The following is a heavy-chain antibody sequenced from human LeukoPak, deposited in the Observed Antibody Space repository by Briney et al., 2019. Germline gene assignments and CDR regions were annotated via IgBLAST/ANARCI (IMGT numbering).Heavy chain of an antibody. J-gene: IGHJ4*02. CDR2: ISSSSRTI. V-gene: IGHV3-48*04. CDR3: CDCSGGSCYQCGY. CDR1: GFTFSSYS. D-gene: IGHD2-15*01. Sequence: GGSLRLSCAASGFTFSSYSMNWVRHAPGKGLEWVSYISSSSRTIYYADSVKGRFTISRENAKNSLYLQMNSLRAEETAVYYCCDCSGGSCYQCGYWGQGTLVTVSS.